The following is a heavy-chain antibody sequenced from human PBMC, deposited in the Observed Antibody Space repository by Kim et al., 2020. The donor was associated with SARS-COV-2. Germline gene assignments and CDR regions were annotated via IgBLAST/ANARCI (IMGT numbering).Heavy chain of an antibody. CDR1: GFTFSSYW. D-gene: IGHD1-26*01. CDR2: INSDGSST. J-gene: IGHJ4*02. CDR3: ARGRREWELWSYYFDY. Sequence: GGSLRLSCAASGFTFSSYWMHWVRQAPGKGLVWVSRINSDGSSTSYADSVKGRFTISRDNAKNTLYLQMNSLRAEDTAVYYCARGRREWELWSYYFDYWGQGTLVTVSS. V-gene: IGHV3-74*01.